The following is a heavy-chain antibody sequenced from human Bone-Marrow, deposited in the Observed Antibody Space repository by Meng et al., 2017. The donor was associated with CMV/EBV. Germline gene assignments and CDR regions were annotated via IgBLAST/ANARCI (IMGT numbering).Heavy chain of an antibody. V-gene: IGHV3-49*04. D-gene: IGHD3-3*01. CDR2: IRSKAYGGTA. Sequence: GESLKISCTASGFTFGDYAMSWVRQAPGKGLEWVGFIRSKAYGGTAEYAAYVKGRFTISRDDSKSIAYLQMNSLKTEDTAVYYCTREGLLYSDPFDYWGQGTLVTVSS. CDR1: GFTFGDYA. CDR3: TREGLLYSDPFDY. J-gene: IGHJ4*02.